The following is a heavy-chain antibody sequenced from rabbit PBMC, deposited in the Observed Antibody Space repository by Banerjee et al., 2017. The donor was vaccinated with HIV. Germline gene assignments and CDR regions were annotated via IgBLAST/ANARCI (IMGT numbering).Heavy chain of an antibody. D-gene: IGHD2-1*01. Sequence: QSLEESGGDLVKPGASLTLTCTASGFSFSSSYYMCWVRQAPGKGLEWIACIYAGSSGSTYYANWAKGRFTISKTSSTTVTLQMTSLTAADTATYFCARDPIYDDYGDYYFNLWGPGTLVTVS. CDR3: ARDPIYDDYGDYYFNL. CDR2: IYAGSSGST. CDR1: GFSFSSSYY. J-gene: IGHJ4*01. V-gene: IGHV1S40*01.